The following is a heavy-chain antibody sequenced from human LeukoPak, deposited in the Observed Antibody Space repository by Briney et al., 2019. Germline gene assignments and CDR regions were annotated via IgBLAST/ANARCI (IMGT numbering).Heavy chain of an antibody. CDR2: IYYSGST. CDR1: GGSISSSSYY. V-gene: IGHV4-39*01. Sequence: PSETLSLTCTVSGGSISSSSYYWGWIRQPPGKGLEWIGSIYYSGSTYYNPSLKSRVTISVDTSKNQFSLKLSSVTAADTAAYYCARPGIVGATPDYWGQGTLVTVSS. CDR3: ARPGIVGATPDY. J-gene: IGHJ4*02. D-gene: IGHD1-26*01.